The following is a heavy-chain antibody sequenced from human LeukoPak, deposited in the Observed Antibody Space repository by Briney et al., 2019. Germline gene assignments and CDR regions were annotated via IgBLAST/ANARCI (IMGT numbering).Heavy chain of an antibody. CDR3: ARGRSNYYGMDV. CDR1: DGSINSYY. D-gene: IGHD1-26*01. CDR2: IYYNGNT. V-gene: IGHV4-59*01. Sequence: KTSETLSLTCSVSDGSINSYYWSWIRRPRGKGLEWIGYIYYNGNTNYSPSLKSRVTMSVDTSKNLFSLKVSSVTAADTAVYYCARGRSNYYGMDVWGQGTTVTVSS. J-gene: IGHJ6*02.